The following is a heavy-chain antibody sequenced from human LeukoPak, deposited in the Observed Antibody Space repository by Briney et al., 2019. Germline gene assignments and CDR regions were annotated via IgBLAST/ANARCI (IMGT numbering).Heavy chain of an antibody. J-gene: IGHJ2*01. CDR3: ARDLANWGNWYFDL. D-gene: IGHD7-27*01. CDR2: IYYSGST. Sequence: SETLSLTCTVSGGSISSGSYYWSWIRQPPGKGLEWIGYIYYSGSTNYNPSLKSRVTISVDTSKNQFSLKLSSVTAADTAVYYCARDLANWGNWYFDLWGRGTLVTVSS. V-gene: IGHV4-61*01. CDR1: GGSISSGSYY.